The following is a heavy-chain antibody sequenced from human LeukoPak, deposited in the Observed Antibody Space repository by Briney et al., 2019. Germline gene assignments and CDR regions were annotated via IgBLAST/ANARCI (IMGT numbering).Heavy chain of an antibody. CDR3: ARDNPTGVGVTMDV. D-gene: IGHD1-1*01. Sequence: GGSLRLSCAASGFIVSSSYMTWVRQAPGKGLEWVSLIYIGNTTYYADSVKGRFTISRDNSKNTLYLQMNSLRAEDTALYYCARDNPTGVGVTMDVWGKGTMVTVSS. V-gene: IGHV3-53*01. CDR1: GFIVSSSY. J-gene: IGHJ6*03. CDR2: IYIGNTT.